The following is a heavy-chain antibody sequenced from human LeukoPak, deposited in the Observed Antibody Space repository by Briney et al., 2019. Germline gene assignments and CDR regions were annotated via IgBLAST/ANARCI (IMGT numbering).Heavy chain of an antibody. CDR3: AKGRKWELPLDY. V-gene: IGHV3-23*01. CDR2: ISDSGGRT. Sequence: GESLRLSCAASGFTFSTYAMSWVRQAPGKGLEWVSAISDSGGRTYYADSVKGRFTISRDNSKNTLYLQLNSLRAEDTAIYYCAKGRKWELPLDYWGQGTLVTVSS. D-gene: IGHD1-26*01. J-gene: IGHJ4*02. CDR1: GFTFSTYA.